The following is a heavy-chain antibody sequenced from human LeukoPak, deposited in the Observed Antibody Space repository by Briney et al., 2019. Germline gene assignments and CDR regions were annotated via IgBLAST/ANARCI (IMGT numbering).Heavy chain of an antibody. J-gene: IGHJ4*02. Sequence: GASVRVSCKASGYRFTNFGLTWVRQAPGQGPEWMGWINGYNGDTHSAQNLQGRVTMTIDTSTSTAYMELRSLRSDDTAVYYCARVNGNYYDSSGYYHHFDYWGQGTLVTVSS. D-gene: IGHD3-22*01. CDR2: INGYNGDT. V-gene: IGHV1-18*01. CDR1: GYRFTNFG. CDR3: ARVNGNYYDSSGYYHHFDY.